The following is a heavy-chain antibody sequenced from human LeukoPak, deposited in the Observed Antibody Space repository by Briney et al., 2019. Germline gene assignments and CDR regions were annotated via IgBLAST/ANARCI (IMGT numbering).Heavy chain of an antibody. V-gene: IGHV4-30-4*08. CDR3: ARGVYQLLSAFDF. D-gene: IGHD2-2*01. CDR1: GGSISSGDYY. Sequence: SQTLSLTCTVSGGSISSGDYYWSWIRRPPGKGLEWIGYIYYSGSTYYNPSLKSRVTISVDTSKNQFSLKLSSVTAADTAVSYCARGVYQLLSAFDFWGKGKMVTVS. CDR2: IYYSGST. J-gene: IGHJ3*01.